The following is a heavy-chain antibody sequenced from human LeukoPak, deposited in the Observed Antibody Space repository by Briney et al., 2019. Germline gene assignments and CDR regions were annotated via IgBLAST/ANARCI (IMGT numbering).Heavy chain of an antibody. V-gene: IGHV4-39*07. J-gene: IGHJ6*03. CDR2: INHSGST. Sequence: SETLSLTCAVSGVSISGSGHCWGWIRQPPGKGLEWIGEINHSGSTNYNPSLKSRVTISVDTSKNQFSLKLSSVTAADTAVYYCARITTVTTWRYYYYYMDVWGKGTTVTISS. CDR1: GVSISGSGHC. D-gene: IGHD4-17*01. CDR3: ARITTVTTWRYYYYYMDV.